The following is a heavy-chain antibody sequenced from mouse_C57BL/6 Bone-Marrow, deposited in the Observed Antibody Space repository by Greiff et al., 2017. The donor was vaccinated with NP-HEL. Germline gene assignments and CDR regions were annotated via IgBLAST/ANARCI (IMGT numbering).Heavy chain of an antibody. CDR3: ARQGGSNY. J-gene: IGHJ2*01. CDR1: GFTFSSYG. V-gene: IGHV5-6*01. CDR2: ISSGGSYT. Sequence: EVQGVESGGDLVKPGGSLKLSCAASGFTFSSYGMSWVRQTPDKRLEWVATISSGGSYTYYPDSVKGRFTISRDNAKNTLYLQMSSLKSEDTAMYYCARQGGSNYWGQGTTLTVSS. D-gene: IGHD1-1*01.